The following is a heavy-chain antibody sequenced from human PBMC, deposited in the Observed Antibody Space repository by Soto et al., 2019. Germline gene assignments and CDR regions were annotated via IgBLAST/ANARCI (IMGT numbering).Heavy chain of an antibody. Sequence: GGSLRLSCAASGFTVSSNYMTWVRQAPGKGLEWVSVIYSGGSTYYADSVKGRFTISRDNSKNTLYLQMNSLRAEDTAVYYCARDGGYSSGSDVWGQGTTVTVSS. CDR2: IYSGGST. CDR1: GFTVSSNY. CDR3: ARDGGYSSGSDV. J-gene: IGHJ6*02. V-gene: IGHV3-66*01. D-gene: IGHD6-19*01.